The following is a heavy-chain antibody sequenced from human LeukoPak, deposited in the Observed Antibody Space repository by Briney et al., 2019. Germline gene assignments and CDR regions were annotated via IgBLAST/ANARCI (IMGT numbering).Heavy chain of an antibody. CDR2: INPNSGGT. CDR1: GYTFTGYY. J-gene: IGHJ4*02. D-gene: IGHD1-26*01. CDR3: ARGSIVGATFDYFDY. V-gene: IGHV1-2*02. Sequence: ASVKVSCKASGYTFTGYYMHWVRQAPGQGLEWMGWINPNSGGTNYAQKFQGRVTMTRDTPISTAYMDLSRLRSDDTAVYYCARGSIVGATFDYFDYWGQGTLVTVSS.